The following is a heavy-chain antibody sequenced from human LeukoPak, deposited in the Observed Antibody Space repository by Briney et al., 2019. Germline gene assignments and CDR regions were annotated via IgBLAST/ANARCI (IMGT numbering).Heavy chain of an antibody. CDR2: IHGDGDNI. V-gene: IGHV3-74*01. CDR1: GFPFSSYA. J-gene: IGHJ5*02. Sequence: GGSLRLSCAASGFPFSSYAMYWVRQAPGRGLVWVARIHGDGDNISYADSVRGRFTISRDNAKDTLYLHMNSLRPEDTAVYYCARAQVGAPTDLWGQGTLVTVSS. CDR3: ARAQVGAPTDL. D-gene: IGHD1-26*01.